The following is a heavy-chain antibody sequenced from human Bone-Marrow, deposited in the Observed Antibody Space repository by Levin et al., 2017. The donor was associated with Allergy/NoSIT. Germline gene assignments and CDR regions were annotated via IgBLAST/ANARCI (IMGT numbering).Heavy chain of an antibody. D-gene: IGHD6-6*01. J-gene: IGHJ4*02. CDR1: EFTFSSYS. CDR3: ARDGRGAARNFDY. CDR2: ISGSGSTT. Sequence: GESLKISCSASEFTFSSYSMNWVRQAPGKGLEWVSYISGSGSTTYYADSVKGRFTISRDNAKNSLYLQMNSLRDDDTAVYYCARDGRGAARNFDYWGQGTLVTVSS. V-gene: IGHV3-48*02.